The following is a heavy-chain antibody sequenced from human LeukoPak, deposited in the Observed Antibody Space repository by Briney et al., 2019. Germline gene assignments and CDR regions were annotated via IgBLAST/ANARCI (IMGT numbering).Heavy chain of an antibody. J-gene: IGHJ6*03. CDR1: GGSFSGYY. CDR3: ASRLKNYYYYYMDV. Sequence: NPSETLSLTCAVYGGSFSGYYWSWIRQPPGKGLELIGEINHSGSTNYNPSLKSRVTISVDTSKNQFSLKLSSVTAADTAVYYCASRLKNYYYYYMDVWGKGTTVTVSS. V-gene: IGHV4-34*01. CDR2: INHSGST. D-gene: IGHD2-8*01.